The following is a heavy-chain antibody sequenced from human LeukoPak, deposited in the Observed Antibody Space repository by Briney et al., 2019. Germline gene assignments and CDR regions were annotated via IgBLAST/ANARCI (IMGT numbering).Heavy chain of an antibody. J-gene: IGHJ4*02. CDR3: AKESVAGIYYFDY. CDR2: ISYDGSNK. V-gene: IGHV3-30*04. D-gene: IGHD6-19*01. Sequence: GGSLRLSCAASGFTFSSYAMHWVRQAPGKGLEWVAVISYDGSNKYYADSVKGRFTISGDNSKNTLYLQMNSLRAEDTAVYYCAKESVAGIYYFDYWGQGTLVTVSS. CDR1: GFTFSSYA.